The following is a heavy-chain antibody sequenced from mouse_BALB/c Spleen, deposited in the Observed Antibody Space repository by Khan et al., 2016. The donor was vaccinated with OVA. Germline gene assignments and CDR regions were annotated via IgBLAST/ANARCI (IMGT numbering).Heavy chain of an antibody. CDR2: ISYSGST. Sequence: VQLKESGPGLVKPSQSLSLTCTVTGYSITSGYVWNWIRQFPGNKLEWMGYISYSGSTNYNPSLKSRISITRDTSKNQFFLQLNSVTTEDTATYYCARKARIKYWGQGTNLTVSS. CDR3: ARKARIKY. D-gene: IGHD3-2*02. V-gene: IGHV3-2*02. CDR1: GYSITSGYV. J-gene: IGHJ2*01.